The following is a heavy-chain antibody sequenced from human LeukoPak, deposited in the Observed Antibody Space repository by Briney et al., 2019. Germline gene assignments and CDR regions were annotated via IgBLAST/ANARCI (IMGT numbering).Heavy chain of an antibody. D-gene: IGHD3-3*02. CDR1: GFSFGKFA. V-gene: IGHV3-64*01. Sequence: GGSLRLSCAASGFSFGKFAMHWVRQAPGRGLESVSGISYNGDGTYYANSVKSRFTTSRDNSKKTLYLQVGSLRVEDMGVYYCARGHFWSGYTYQDYFYYMDVWGKGTAVTVSS. J-gene: IGHJ6*03. CDR2: ISYNGDGT. CDR3: ARGHFWSGYTYQDYFYYMDV.